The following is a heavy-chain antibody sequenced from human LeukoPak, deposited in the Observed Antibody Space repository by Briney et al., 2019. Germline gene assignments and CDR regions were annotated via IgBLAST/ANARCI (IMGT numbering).Heavy chain of an antibody. CDR3: ARVTRSTGTTGY. Sequence: ASVKVSCKASGYTFTSYDINWVRQATGQGLEWMGWVNPNSGNTGYAQKFQGRVTMTRNTSISTAYMELSSLRSEDTAVYYCARVTRSTGTTGYWGQGTLVTVSS. D-gene: IGHD1-1*01. CDR1: GYTFTSYD. V-gene: IGHV1-8*01. J-gene: IGHJ4*02. CDR2: VNPNSGNT.